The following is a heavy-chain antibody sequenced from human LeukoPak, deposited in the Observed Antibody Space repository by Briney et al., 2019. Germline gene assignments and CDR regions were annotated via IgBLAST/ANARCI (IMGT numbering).Heavy chain of an antibody. V-gene: IGHV4-39*01. Sequence: SETLSLTCTVSGGSISSSSYYWGWIRQPPGKGLEWIGSIYYSGSTYYNPSLKSRVTISVDTSKNQFSLKLSSVTAADTAVYYCAGEHVVTFDYWGQGTLVTVSS. J-gene: IGHJ4*02. CDR3: AGEHVVTFDY. D-gene: IGHD1/OR15-1a*01. CDR2: IYYSGST. CDR1: GGSISSSSYY.